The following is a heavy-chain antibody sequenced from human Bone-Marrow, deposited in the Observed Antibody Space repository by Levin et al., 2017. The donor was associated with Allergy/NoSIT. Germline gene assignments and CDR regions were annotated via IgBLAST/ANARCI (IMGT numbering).Heavy chain of an antibody. J-gene: IGHJ6*03. V-gene: IGHV5-51*01. CDR1: GYRFTTYW. CDR3: ARSYDYYYHMDV. Sequence: KVSCKGSGYRFTTYWIGWVRQLPGKGLEWMGNIDPGTSDTRYSPSFRGQVTISADKSISTAYLQWSSLKASDTAMYYCARSYDYYYHMDVWGKGTTVTVSS. CDR2: IDPGTSDT.